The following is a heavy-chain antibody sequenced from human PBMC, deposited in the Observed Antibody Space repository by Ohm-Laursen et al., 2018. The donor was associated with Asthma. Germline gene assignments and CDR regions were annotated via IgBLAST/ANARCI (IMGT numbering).Heavy chain of an antibody. Sequence: SLRLSCAAFGFTFSSYGMHWVRQAPGKGLEWVALISYDGSNKYYADSVKGRFTISRDNSKNTLYLQMNSLRAEDTAVYYCAKPQNNAFDYWGQGTLVTVSS. CDR2: ISYDGSNK. CDR3: AKPQNNAFDY. J-gene: IGHJ4*02. D-gene: IGHD1-14*01. CDR1: GFTFSSYG. V-gene: IGHV3-30*18.